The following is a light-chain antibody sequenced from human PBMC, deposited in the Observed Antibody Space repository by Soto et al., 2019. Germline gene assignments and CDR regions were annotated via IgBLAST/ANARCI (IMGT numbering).Light chain of an antibody. CDR1: SNDVGGYAY. J-gene: IGLJ2*01. Sequence: QSALTQPASVSGSPGQSSTISCTGTSNDVGGYAYVSWYQQYPGKAPKLVISEVSNRPSGVSHRFSGSRSGNTASLTISGRQAEDEADYYCSSYTGDTTPVFGGGTKLAVL. V-gene: IGLV2-14*01. CDR3: SSYTGDTTPV. CDR2: EVS.